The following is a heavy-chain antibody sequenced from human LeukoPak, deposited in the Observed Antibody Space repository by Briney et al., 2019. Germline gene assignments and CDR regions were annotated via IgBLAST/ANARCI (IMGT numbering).Heavy chain of an antibody. Sequence: ASVKVSCKASGYTFTGYYMHWVRQAPGQGLEWMAWINPNSGGTNYAQKFQGRVTMTRDTSISTAYMELSRLRSDDTAVYYCARDPECSSTSCSNWFDPWGQGTLVTVSS. V-gene: IGHV1-2*02. D-gene: IGHD2-2*01. CDR3: ARDPECSSTSCSNWFDP. J-gene: IGHJ5*02. CDR2: INPNSGGT. CDR1: GYTFTGYY.